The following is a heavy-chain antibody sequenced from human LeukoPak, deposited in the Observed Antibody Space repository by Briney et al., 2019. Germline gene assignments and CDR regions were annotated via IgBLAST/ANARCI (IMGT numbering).Heavy chain of an antibody. V-gene: IGHV3-23*01. J-gene: IGHJ6*03. D-gene: IGHD2-21*01. CDR2: FSGSGGST. CDR3: ARFAEVYYYVDV. CDR1: GFTFSNYA. Sequence: GGSLRLSCAASGFTFSNYAMSWVRQAPGKGLEWVSAFSGSGGSTYYADSVKGRFTISRDDAKKSLYLQMNSLRAEDTAVYFCARFAEVYYYVDVWGTGTTVIVSS.